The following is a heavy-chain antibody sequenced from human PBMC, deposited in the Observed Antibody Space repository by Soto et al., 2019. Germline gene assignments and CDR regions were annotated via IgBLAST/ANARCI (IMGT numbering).Heavy chain of an antibody. D-gene: IGHD2-2*02. J-gene: IGHJ4*02. CDR3: TRDPEVVVVPAAIIVTAIPYFDY. Sequence: GGSLRLSYTASGFTFGDYAMSWFRQAPGKGLEWVGFIRSKAYGGTTEYAASVKGRFTISRDDSKSIAYLQMNSLKTEDTAVYYCTRDPEVVVVPAAIIVTAIPYFDYWGQGTLVTVSS. V-gene: IGHV3-49*03. CDR1: GFTFGDYA. CDR2: IRSKAYGGTT.